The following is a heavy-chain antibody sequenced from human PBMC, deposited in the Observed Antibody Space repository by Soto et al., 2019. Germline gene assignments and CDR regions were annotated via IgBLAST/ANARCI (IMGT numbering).Heavy chain of an antibody. D-gene: IGHD3-3*01. J-gene: IGHJ4*02. CDR3: AHQDITGCGY. CDR1: GFSLSTSGVG. V-gene: IGHV2-5*02. CDR2: IYCDDDK. Sequence: QITLKESGPTLVKPTQPLTLTCTFSGFSLSTSGVGVGWIRQPPGKALEWLALIYCDDDKRYSPSLNSRLTITKDTTNNQVVLTMTNMDPVDTATYYCAHQDITGCGYWGQGTLVTVSS.